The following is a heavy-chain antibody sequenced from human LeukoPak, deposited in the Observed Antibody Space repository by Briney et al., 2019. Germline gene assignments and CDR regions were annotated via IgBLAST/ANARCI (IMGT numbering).Heavy chain of an antibody. J-gene: IGHJ6*03. D-gene: IGHD1-26*01. Sequence: PGGSLRLSCAASGFTFSSYAMSWVRQAPGKGLEWVSAIRGSGDGTHYADSVKGRFTISRDNSKNTLYLQMNSLRAEDTAVYYCAKDSKIVGATFRSYHYMDVWGKGTAVTVSS. CDR3: AKDSKIVGATFRSYHYMDV. CDR1: GFTFSSYA. CDR2: IRGSGDGT. V-gene: IGHV3-23*01.